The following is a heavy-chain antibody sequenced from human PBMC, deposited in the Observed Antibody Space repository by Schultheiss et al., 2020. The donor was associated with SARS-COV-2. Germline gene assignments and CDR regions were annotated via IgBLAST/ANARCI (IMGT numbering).Heavy chain of an antibody. Sequence: GESLKISCAASGFTFSSYAMHWVRQAPGKGLEWVAVISYDGSNKYYADSVKGRFTISRENAKNSLFLQMNTLRAGDTAVYYCARAVAGTHYFDYWGQGTLVTVSS. V-gene: IGHV3-30*14. CDR3: ARAVAGTHYFDY. J-gene: IGHJ4*02. D-gene: IGHD6-19*01. CDR2: ISYDGSNK. CDR1: GFTFSSYA.